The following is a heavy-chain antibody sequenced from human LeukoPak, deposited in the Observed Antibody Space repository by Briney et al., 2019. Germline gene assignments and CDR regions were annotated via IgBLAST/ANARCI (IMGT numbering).Heavy chain of an antibody. CDR2: IYHSGST. D-gene: IGHD4-23*01. J-gene: IGHJ4*02. V-gene: IGHV4-39*07. CDR1: GGSISSSSYY. Sequence: SETLSLTCTVSGGSISSSSYYWGWIRQPPGKGLEWIGSIYHSGSTYYNPSLKSRVTISVDTSKNQFSLKLSSVTAADTAVYYCASPNSDYGGRDYWGQGTLVTVSS. CDR3: ASPNSDYGGRDY.